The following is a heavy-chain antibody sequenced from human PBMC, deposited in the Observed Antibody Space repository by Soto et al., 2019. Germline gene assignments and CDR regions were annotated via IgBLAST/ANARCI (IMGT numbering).Heavy chain of an antibody. CDR1: GGSVSSGSYY. CDR2: IYYSGST. Sequence: SESLSLTCTVAGGSVSSGSYYWSWIRQPPGKGLEWIGYIYYSGSTNYNPSLKSRVTISGDTSKNQFSLKLSSVTAADTAVYYCARGIEGWYQGRYYYGMDVWGQGTTVTVS. J-gene: IGHJ6*02. D-gene: IGHD6-19*01. V-gene: IGHV4-61*01. CDR3: ARGIEGWYQGRYYYGMDV.